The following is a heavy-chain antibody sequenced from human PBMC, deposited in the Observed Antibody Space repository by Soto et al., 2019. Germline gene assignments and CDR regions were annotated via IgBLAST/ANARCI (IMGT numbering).Heavy chain of an antibody. CDR1: GGSITDYS. CDR3: AWESGENWSYGAY. V-gene: IGHV4-4*07. J-gene: IGHJ4*02. CDR2: ISATGKN. D-gene: IGHD1-7*01. Sequence: QVQLQESGPGRVKPSETLSLTCSVSGGSITDYSWNWVRQSAGKGLGWIGRISATGKNQVNPSLQSRVTMSVDTSTNQFSLKLTAVTAADTAVYYCAWESGENWSYGAYWGQGTLVTVSS.